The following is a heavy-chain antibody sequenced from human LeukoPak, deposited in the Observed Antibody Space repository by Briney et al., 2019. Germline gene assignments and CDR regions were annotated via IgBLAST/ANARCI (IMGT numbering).Heavy chain of an antibody. CDR1: GFTVSRNY. CDR3: AKDRCSNGVGCYYYYMDV. J-gene: IGHJ6*03. D-gene: IGHD2-8*01. CDR2: IYSGGRT. V-gene: IGHV3-66*02. Sequence: GGSLRLSCAASGFTVSRNYMSWVRQAPGKGLEWVSVIYSGGRTYYADSVKGRFSISRDSSKNILYLQMNSLRAEDTAVYYCAKDRCSNGVGCYYYYMDVWGKGTTVTISS.